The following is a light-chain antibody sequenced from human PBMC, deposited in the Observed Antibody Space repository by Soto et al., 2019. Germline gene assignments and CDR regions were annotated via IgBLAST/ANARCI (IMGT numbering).Light chain of an antibody. V-gene: IGLV2-14*01. CDR1: SSDVGGYNY. J-gene: IGLJ3*02. CDR3: SSYTSSRV. CDR2: EVS. Sequence: QSALTQPASVSGSPGQSITISCTGTSSDVGGYNYVSWYQQHPGKAPKLMIYEVSNRPSGVSNRFSGSKSGNKASLTISGLQDEDEADYYCSSYTSSRVFGGGTKLTVL.